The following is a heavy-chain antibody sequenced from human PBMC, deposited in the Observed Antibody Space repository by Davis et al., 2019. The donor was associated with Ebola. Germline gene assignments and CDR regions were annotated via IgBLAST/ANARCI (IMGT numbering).Heavy chain of an antibody. CDR3: ARGRDCTNGVCYKAHWFDS. V-gene: IGHV1-69*13. CDR1: GGTFSNYD. CDR2: IIPMFGTA. D-gene: IGHD2-8*01. Sequence: AASVKVSCKASGGTFSNYDINWVRQAPGQGLEWMGGIIPMFGTANYAQKFQGRVTITADESTSTAYMELSSLRSEDTAVHYCARGRDCTNGVCYKAHWFDSWGQGTLVTVSS. J-gene: IGHJ5*01.